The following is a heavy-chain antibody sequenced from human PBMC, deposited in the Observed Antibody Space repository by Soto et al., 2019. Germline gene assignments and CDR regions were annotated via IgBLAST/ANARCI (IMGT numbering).Heavy chain of an antibody. Sequence: SVKVSCKASGFTFTSSAVQWVRQARGQRLEWIGWIVVGSGNTNYAQKFQERVTITRDMSTSTAYMELSSLRSEDTAVYYCAESYYYDSSGLGNMDVWGQGTTVTVSS. J-gene: IGHJ6*02. D-gene: IGHD3-22*01. CDR2: IVVGSGNT. CDR3: AESYYYDSSGLGNMDV. CDR1: GFTFTSSA. V-gene: IGHV1-58*01.